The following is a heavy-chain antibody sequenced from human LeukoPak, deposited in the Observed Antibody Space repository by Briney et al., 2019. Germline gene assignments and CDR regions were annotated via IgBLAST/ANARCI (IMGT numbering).Heavy chain of an antibody. CDR1: GGTFSSYA. J-gene: IGHJ6*02. V-gene: IGHV1-69*04. CDR2: IIPILGIA. D-gene: IGHD4-11*01. CDR3: ARGSITTVTTLYYYYGMDV. Sequence: SVTVSCKASGGTFSSYAISWVRQAPGQGLEWMGRIIPILGIANYAQKFQGRVTITADKSTSTAYMELSSLRSEDTAVYYCARGSITTVTTLYYYYGMDVWGQGTTVTVSS.